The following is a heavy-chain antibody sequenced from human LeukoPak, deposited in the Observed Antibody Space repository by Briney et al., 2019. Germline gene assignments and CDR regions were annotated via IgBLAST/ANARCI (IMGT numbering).Heavy chain of an antibody. V-gene: IGHV1-2*02. Sequence: ASVKVSCKASGYTFTGYYLHWVRQAPGQGLEWMGWINPNSGGTNYAQKFQGRVTMTRDTSINTAYMELSRLRSDDAAVYYCAIVATTQLFDSWGQGTLVTVSS. J-gene: IGHJ4*02. D-gene: IGHD5-12*01. CDR3: AIVATTQLFDS. CDR1: GYTFTGYY. CDR2: INPNSGGT.